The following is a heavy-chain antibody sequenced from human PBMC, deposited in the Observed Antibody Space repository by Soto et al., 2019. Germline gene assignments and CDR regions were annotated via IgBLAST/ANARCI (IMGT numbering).Heavy chain of an antibody. V-gene: IGHV2-5*02. CDR2: IYWDDDK. D-gene: IGHD3-16*01. CDR3: AHQGGGLFPFDY. Sequence: QITLKESGPTLVKPTQTLTLTCTFSGFSLSTSGVGVGWIRQPPGKALEWLALIYWDDDKRYSPSLKSRLTITKDTSKNQVILTMTNMDPVDTATYYCAHQGGGLFPFDYWGQGTLVTVSS. J-gene: IGHJ4*02. CDR1: GFSLSTSGVG.